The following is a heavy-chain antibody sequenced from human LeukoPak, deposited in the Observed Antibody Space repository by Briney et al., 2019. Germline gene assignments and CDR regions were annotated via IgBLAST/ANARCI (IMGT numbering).Heavy chain of an antibody. CDR3: AKLHNLNSVY. CDR1: GFTFSDYA. D-gene: IGHD1-14*01. V-gene: IGHV3-23*01. J-gene: IGHJ4*02. CDR2: ISGSGGST. Sequence: GGSLRLSCAASGFTFSDYAMNWVRQAPGKGLEWVSTISGSGGSTYYAGSVKGRFTISRDNSKNTLYLQMNSLRAEDTAVYYCAKLHNLNSVYWGQGTLVTVSS.